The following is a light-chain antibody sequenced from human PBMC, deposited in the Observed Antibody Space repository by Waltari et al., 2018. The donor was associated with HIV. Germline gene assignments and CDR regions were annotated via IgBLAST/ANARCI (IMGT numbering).Light chain of an antibody. Sequence: QSALTQPASVSGSPGQSITISCTGTNSDVGAYDYVSWYQHHPGKAPNLIIYEVSNRPSGVSDRFSGSKSGNTASLTISGLQAEDEADYYCSSFTTSITLLFATGTKVTVL. V-gene: IGLV2-14*01. CDR2: EVS. J-gene: IGLJ1*01. CDR3: SSFTTSITLL. CDR1: NSDVGAYDY.